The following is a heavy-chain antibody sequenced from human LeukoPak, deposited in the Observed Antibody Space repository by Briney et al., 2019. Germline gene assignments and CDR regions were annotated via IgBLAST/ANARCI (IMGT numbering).Heavy chain of an antibody. Sequence: SGTLSLTCAVYGGSFSGYYWSWIRQPPGKGLEWIGEINHSGSTNYNPSLKSRVTISVDTSKNQFSLKLSSVTAADTAVYYCARGVSGSYYDPWFPDYWGQGTLVTVSS. CDR3: ARGVSGSYYDPWFPDY. D-gene: IGHD1-26*01. CDR2: INHSGST. V-gene: IGHV4-34*01. CDR1: GGSFSGYY. J-gene: IGHJ4*02.